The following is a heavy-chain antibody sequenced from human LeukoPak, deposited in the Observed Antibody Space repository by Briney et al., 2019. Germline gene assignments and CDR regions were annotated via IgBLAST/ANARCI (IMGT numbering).Heavy chain of an antibody. Sequence: ASVKVSCKASGYTFTGYYMHWVRQAPGQGLEWMGWINPNSGGTNYAQKFQGRVTMTRDTSISTAYMELSRLRSDDTAVYYCASEGVTMVRGSLRSGMDVWGKGTTVTVSS. D-gene: IGHD3-10*01. CDR3: ASEGVTMVRGSLRSGMDV. CDR1: GYTFTGYY. J-gene: IGHJ6*03. V-gene: IGHV1-2*02. CDR2: INPNSGGT.